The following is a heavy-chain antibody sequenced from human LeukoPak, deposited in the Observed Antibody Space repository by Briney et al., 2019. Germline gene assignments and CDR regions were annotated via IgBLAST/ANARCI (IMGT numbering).Heavy chain of an antibody. D-gene: IGHD1-26*01. CDR1: GFPFRNFW. V-gene: IGHV3-7*01. Sequence: GGSLRLSCAASGFPFRNFWMSWVRQAPGKGLELVANTKQDGSGKYYVDSVKGRFTISRDNAKNSLYLQMNSLRAEDTAVYYCASKELGGQGTLVTVSS. CDR2: TKQDGSGK. J-gene: IGHJ1*01. CDR3: ASKEL.